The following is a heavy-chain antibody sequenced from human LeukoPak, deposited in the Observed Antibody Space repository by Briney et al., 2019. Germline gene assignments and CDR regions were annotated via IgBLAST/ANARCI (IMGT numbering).Heavy chain of an antibody. D-gene: IGHD6-13*01. CDR1: GGSISSRYY. J-gene: IGHJ4*02. V-gene: IGHV4-39*01. CDR2: LYYTGST. Sequence: SETLSLTCSVSGGSISSRYYWGWIRQSPGKGLEWIGGLYYTGSTYYNPSLKSRITISVDTSKNQFSLKLTSVTAADTAVYYCASVYSLYDNWGQGILVIVSS. CDR3: ASVYSLYDN.